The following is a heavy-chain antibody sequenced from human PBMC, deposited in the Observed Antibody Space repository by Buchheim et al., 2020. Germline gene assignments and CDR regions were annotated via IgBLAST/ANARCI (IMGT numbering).Heavy chain of an antibody. V-gene: IGHV1-69*06. D-gene: IGHD3-10*01. CDR2: INPTTGAT. Sequence: QVQLVQSGTEVKKPESSVKVSCKSSGDTFSYALSWVRQAPGQGLEWLGQINPTTGATKYAQKFQGRVTIAADKPTTTAYMELRGLKSDDTALYFCARGGSDPPSTMGYFDYWGQGT. CDR1: GDTFSYA. J-gene: IGHJ4*02. CDR3: ARGGSDPPSTMGYFDY.